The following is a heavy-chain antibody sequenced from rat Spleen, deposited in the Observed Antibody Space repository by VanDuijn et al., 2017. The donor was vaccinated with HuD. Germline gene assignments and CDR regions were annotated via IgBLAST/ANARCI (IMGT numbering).Heavy chain of an antibody. CDR1: GFSLTSSG. J-gene: IGHJ2*01. V-gene: IGHV2S8*01. CDR3: ARTLSPPA. Sequence: QVQLKESGPGLVQSSQTLSLTCTVSGFSLTSSGVGWVRQPPGKGLEWIAAISGGGRTYYNSVLKSRLTISRDTSKSQVFLKMNNRPPEDTAMYFCARTLSPPAWGQGVMVTVSS. D-gene: IGHD3-8*01. CDR2: ISGGGRT.